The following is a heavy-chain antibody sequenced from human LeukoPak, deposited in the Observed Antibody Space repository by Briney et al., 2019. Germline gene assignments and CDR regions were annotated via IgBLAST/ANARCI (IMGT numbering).Heavy chain of an antibody. CDR1: GYTFTSYG. J-gene: IGHJ4*02. CDR3: ARVNYDYVWGSYRLPDY. CDR2: ISAYNGNT. V-gene: IGHV1-18*01. D-gene: IGHD3-16*02. Sequence: GASVTVSCKASGYTFTSYGISWVRQAPGQGLEWMGWISAYNGNTNYAQKLQGRVTMTTDTSTSTAYMELRSLRSDDTAVYYCARVNYDYVWGSYRLPDYWGQGTLVTVSS.